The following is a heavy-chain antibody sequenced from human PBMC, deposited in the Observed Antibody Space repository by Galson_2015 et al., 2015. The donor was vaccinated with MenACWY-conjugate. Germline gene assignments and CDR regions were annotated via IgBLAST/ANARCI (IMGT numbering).Heavy chain of an antibody. V-gene: IGHV1-46*01. CDR1: GYIFSNYY. D-gene: IGHD6-13*01. Sequence: QSGAEVKKPGESLKISCKASGYIFSNYYIHWVRQAPGQGLEWMGIINPSGGSTSYAQKFQGRVTMTRDTSTSTVYMELSSLRSEDTAVFYCARHGAYSSSWPFDYWGQGTLVTVSS. CDR3: ARHGAYSSSWPFDY. J-gene: IGHJ4*02. CDR2: INPSGGST.